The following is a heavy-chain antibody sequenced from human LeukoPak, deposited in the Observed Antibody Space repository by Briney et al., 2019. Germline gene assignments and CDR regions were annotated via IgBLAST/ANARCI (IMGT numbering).Heavy chain of an antibody. Sequence: SETLSLTCTVSGGSIRSYYWSWIRQPPGKGLEWIGYIHYSGSTNYNPSLKSRVTISVDTSKNQFSLKLSSVTAADTAVYYCVAKGYDYVWTYWGQGTLVTVSS. D-gene: IGHD3-16*01. CDR2: IHYSGST. CDR3: VAKGYDYVWTY. J-gene: IGHJ4*02. CDR1: GGSIRSYY. V-gene: IGHV4-59*12.